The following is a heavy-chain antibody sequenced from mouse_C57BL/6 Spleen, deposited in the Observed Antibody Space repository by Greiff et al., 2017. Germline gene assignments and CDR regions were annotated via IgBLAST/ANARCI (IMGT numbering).Heavy chain of an antibody. D-gene: IGHD3-2*02. J-gene: IGHJ4*01. CDR3: AREGELRLRGMDY. CDR1: GYAFSSYW. V-gene: IGHV1-80*01. Sequence: QVQLQQSGAALVKPGASVKISCKASGYAFSSYWMNWVKQRPGKGLEWIGQIYPGDGDTNYNGKFKGKAPLTADKSSSTAYMQLSSLTSEDSAVYFCAREGELRLRGMDYWGQGTSVTVSS. CDR2: IYPGDGDT.